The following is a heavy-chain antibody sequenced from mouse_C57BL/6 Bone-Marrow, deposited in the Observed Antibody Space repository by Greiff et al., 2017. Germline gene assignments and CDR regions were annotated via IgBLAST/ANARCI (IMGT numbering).Heavy chain of an antibody. CDR1: GYTFTSYG. CDR2: IYPRSGNT. D-gene: IGHD2-4*01. CDR3: ARWIYYDYDVRVYWYFDV. J-gene: IGHJ1*03. Sequence: QVQLQQSGAELARPGASVKLSCKASGYTFTSYGISWVKQRTGQGLEWIGEIYPRSGNTYYNEKFKGKATLTADKSSSTAYMELRSLTSEDSAVYFCARWIYYDYDVRVYWYFDVWGTGTTVTVSS. V-gene: IGHV1-81*01.